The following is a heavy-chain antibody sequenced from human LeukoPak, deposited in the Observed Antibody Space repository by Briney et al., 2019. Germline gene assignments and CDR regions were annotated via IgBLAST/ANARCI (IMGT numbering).Heavy chain of an antibody. V-gene: IGHV3-64*01. CDR1: GFTFSSYT. D-gene: IGHD3-16*01. CDR3: AREVDGGFDP. Sequence: GGSLRLSCAASGFTFSSYTMHWVRQAPGKGLESVSAISPNGDSTYYVNSVKDRFTISRDNSKNTLYLQMGSLRVEDMAVYYCAREVDGGFDPWGQGALVTVSS. J-gene: IGHJ5*02. CDR2: ISPNGDST.